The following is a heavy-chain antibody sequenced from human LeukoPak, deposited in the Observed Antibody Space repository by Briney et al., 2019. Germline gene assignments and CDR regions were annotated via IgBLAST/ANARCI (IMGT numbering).Heavy chain of an antibody. V-gene: IGHV3-7*02. Sequence: GSPRLSCAASGFTFSRYWMSWVCQAPGKGLEWVANIKQDGSAKYYGDSVECGITISRDNAKNSLYLQMDSLRAEDTALYYCARGGRTSYYFDSWGLG. CDR3: ARGGRTSYYFDS. J-gene: IGHJ4*02. CDR2: IKQDGSAK. D-gene: IGHD6-6*01. CDR1: GFTFSRYW.